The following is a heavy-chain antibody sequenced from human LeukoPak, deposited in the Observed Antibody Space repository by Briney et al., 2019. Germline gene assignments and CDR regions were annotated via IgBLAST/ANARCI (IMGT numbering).Heavy chain of an antibody. J-gene: IGHJ4*02. CDR2: IFHSGST. D-gene: IGHD6-19*01. CDR3: TCHSGWSGPSE. V-gene: IGHV4-4*02. CDR1: GGSISSSW. Sequence: SETLSLTCAVSGGSISSSWWSWVRQPPGKGLEWIGEIFHSGSTNYNPSLKSRDTISVDKSKNHFSLELTSVTAADTAVYYCTCHSGWSGPSEWGQGTLVIVPS.